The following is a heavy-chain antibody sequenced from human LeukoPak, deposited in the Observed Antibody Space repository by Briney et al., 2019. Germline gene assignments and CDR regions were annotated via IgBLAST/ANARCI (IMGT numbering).Heavy chain of an antibody. V-gene: IGHV3-23*01. J-gene: IGHJ4*02. CDR3: AKDQRPFDY. CDR2: ISGSGGST. Sequence: PGGSMRLSCVASGFTFSSYSMSWVRQAPGEGLEWVSAISGSGGSTYYADSVKGRFTISRDNSKNTLYLQMNSLRAEDTAVYYCAKDQRPFDYWGQGALVTVSS. CDR1: GFTFSSYS.